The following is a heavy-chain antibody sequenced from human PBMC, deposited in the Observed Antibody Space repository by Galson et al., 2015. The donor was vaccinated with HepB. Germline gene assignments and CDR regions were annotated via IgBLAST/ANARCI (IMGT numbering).Heavy chain of an antibody. CDR1: GFTFSSYG. V-gene: IGHV3-33*01. CDR3: AGGVVPVASYYFDY. D-gene: IGHD2-2*01. CDR2: IWYDGSNK. J-gene: IGHJ4*02. Sequence: SLRLSCAASGFTFSSYGMHWVRQAPGKGLEWVAVIWYDGSNKYYADSVKGRFTISRDNSKNTLYLQMNSLRAEDTAVYYCAGGVVPVASYYFDYWGQGTLVTVSS.